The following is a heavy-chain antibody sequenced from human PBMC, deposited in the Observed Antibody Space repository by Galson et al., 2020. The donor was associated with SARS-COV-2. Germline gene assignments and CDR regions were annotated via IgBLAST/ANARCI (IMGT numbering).Heavy chain of an antibody. CDR3: ARAGQSPDYYDYYKLDV. V-gene: IGHV1-2*02. Sequence: ASVKVSYKPSGYTFTGHYMHWVRQAPGQGLEWMGWINPNSGGTKSAQKFPGRVTMTRDTSISTAYMEWSRLRSDDTAIYYCARAGQSPDYYDYYKLDVWGQGTTVTVSS. CDR1: GYTFTGHY. D-gene: IGHD3-10*01. CDR2: INPNSGGT. J-gene: IGHJ6*02.